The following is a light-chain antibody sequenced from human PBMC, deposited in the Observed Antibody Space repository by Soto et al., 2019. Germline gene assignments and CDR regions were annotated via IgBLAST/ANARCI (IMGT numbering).Light chain of an antibody. CDR2: DND. CDR3: ATWDRSLSVGV. V-gene: IGLV1-51*01. CDR1: SSNIGNNY. J-gene: IGLJ2*01. Sequence: QSVLTQPPSVSAAPGQKVTISCSGSSSNIGNNYVFWYQQLLGTAPKLLIYDNDKRPSGIPDRFSGSKSGTSATLGITGLQTGDEADYYCATWDRSLSVGVFGGGTKVTVL.